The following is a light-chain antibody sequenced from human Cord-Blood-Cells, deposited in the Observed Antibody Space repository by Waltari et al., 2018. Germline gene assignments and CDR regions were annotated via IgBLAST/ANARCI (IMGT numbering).Light chain of an antibody. CDR1: QGISNY. CDR2: AAS. CDR3: QKYISAPRFT. V-gene: IGKV1-27*01. J-gene: IGKJ3*01. Sequence: DIQMTQSPSSLSASVGDRVTITCRASQGISNYLAWYQQKPGKVPKLLIYAASTLQSGVPSRFRGSGSGTDFTLTISSLQPEDVATYYCQKYISAPRFTFGPGTKVDIK.